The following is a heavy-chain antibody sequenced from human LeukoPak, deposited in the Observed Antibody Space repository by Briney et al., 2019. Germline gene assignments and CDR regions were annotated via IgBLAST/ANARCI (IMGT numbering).Heavy chain of an antibody. CDR3: AREGLEYYGMDV. D-gene: IGHD3-16*01. J-gene: IGHJ6*02. CDR2: ISGNKGST. Sequence: ASVKVSCKAFGYRFSSYGITWVRQAPGQGLEWMGWISGNKGSTNYAQKFQGRVTMTIDTSTTTAYMEVRSLRSDDTAVYYCAREGLEYYGMDVWGQGTTVTVSS. V-gene: IGHV1-18*01. CDR1: GYRFSSYG.